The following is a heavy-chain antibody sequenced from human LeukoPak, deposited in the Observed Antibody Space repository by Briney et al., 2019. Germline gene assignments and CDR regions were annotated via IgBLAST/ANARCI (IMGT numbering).Heavy chain of an antibody. J-gene: IGHJ4*02. Sequence: GGSLRLSCAASGFTFSSYGMHWVRQTPGEGLEWVAVIWNDGSRKYYADSVKGRFTISRDSSKLYLQMNSLRAEDTAVYYCARDVFYGYDYWGQGSLVTVSS. CDR2: IWNDGSRK. D-gene: IGHD5-18*01. CDR3: ARDVFYGYDY. V-gene: IGHV3-33*01. CDR1: GFTFSSYG.